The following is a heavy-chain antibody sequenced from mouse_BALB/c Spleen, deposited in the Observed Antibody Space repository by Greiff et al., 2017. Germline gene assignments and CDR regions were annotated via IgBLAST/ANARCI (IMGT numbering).Heavy chain of an antibody. V-gene: IGHV1-4*02. CDR1: GYTFTSYT. D-gene: IGHD1-1*01. J-gene: IGHJ2*01. CDR2: INPSSGYT. CDR3: ARIYYGSEDY. Sequence: VKLMESAAELARPGASVKMSCKASGYTFTSYTMHWVKQRPGQGLEWIGYINPSSGYTEYNQKFKDKTTLTADKSSSTAYMQLSSLTSEDSAVYYCARIYYGSEDYWGQGTTLTVSS.